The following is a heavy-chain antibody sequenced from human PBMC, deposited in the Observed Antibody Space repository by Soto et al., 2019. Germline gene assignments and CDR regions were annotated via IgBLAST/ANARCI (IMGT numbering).Heavy chain of an antibody. V-gene: IGHV1-2*02. CDR1: GYPVTAYY. D-gene: IGHD3-3*01. CDR2: INPATGAA. CDR3: ARGGGVGVAGSAAFDM. J-gene: IGHJ3*02. Sequence: QLHLVQSGAVVKKPGASVTVSCSASGYPVTAYYMHWVRQAPGRGLEWMGGINPATGAAKYTQTFPGRVTMTRDTSTNTVFKELSGLKSEDTAGFYGARGGGVGVAGSAAFDMWGQGTLVTVSS.